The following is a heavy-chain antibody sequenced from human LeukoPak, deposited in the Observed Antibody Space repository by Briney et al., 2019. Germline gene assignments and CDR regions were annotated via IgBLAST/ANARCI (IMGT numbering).Heavy chain of an antibody. J-gene: IGHJ4*02. D-gene: IGHD7-27*01. CDR2: VYRSGST. CDR1: GYSISSGYH. CDR3: ARENWVLDY. V-gene: IGHV4-38-2*02. Sequence: PWETLSLTCVVSGYSISSGYHWGWIRQPPGKGLEWIGNVYRSGSTYYNSSLKSRVTISIDTAKNQTSPEVRSVTDDGAAMYNCARENWVLDYWGPRILVTVSS.